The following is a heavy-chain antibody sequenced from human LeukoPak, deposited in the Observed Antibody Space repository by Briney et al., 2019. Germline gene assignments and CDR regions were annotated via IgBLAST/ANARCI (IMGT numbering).Heavy chain of an antibody. D-gene: IGHD3-9*01. Sequence: PSETLSLTCAVYGGSFSGYYWSWIRQPPGKGLEWIGEINHSGSTNYNPSLKSRATISVDTSKNQFSLKLSPVTAADTAVYYCASSYYDILTGYQDLDHWGQGTLVTVSS. CDR3: ASSYYDILTGYQDLDH. CDR1: GGSFSGYY. V-gene: IGHV4-34*01. J-gene: IGHJ4*02. CDR2: INHSGST.